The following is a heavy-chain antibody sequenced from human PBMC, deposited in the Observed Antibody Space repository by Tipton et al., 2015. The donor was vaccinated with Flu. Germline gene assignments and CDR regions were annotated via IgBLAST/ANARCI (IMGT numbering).Heavy chain of an antibody. V-gene: IGHV4-4*07. CDR2: IYTSGST. J-gene: IGHJ6*03. CDR3: ARGFEDYYYYYYMDV. CDR1: GGSISSYY. Sequence: TLSLTCTVSGGSISSYYWSWIRQPAGKGLEWIGRIYTSGSTNYNPSLKSRVTMSVDTSKNQFSLKLSSVTAADTAVYYCARGFEDYYYYYYMDVWGKGTTVTVSS.